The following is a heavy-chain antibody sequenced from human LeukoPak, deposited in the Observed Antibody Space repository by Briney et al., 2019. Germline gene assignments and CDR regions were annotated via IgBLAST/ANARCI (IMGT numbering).Heavy chain of an antibody. CDR1: GGSISSYY. CDR3: ARSGSGSGTFYNSAYYYYGLDV. D-gene: IGHD3-10*01. Sequence: SETLSLTCTVSGGSISSYYWSWVRQPPGQGLEWIGYIYDSGSTNYNPSLKSRVTISEDTSKNQLSLKLSSVTAADTAAYYCARSGSGSGTFYNSAYYYYGLDVWGQGTTVTVSS. V-gene: IGHV4-59*01. CDR2: IYDSGST. J-gene: IGHJ6*02.